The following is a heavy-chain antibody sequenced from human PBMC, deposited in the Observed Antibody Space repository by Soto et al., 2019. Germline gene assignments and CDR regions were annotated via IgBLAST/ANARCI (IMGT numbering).Heavy chain of an antibody. CDR2: INPSGGST. CDR3: ARTIARYYYYGMDV. D-gene: IGHD3-3*01. V-gene: IGHV1-46*01. J-gene: IGHJ6*02. CDR1: GYTFTSYY. Sequence: GASVKVSCKPSGYTFTSYYMHWGRRAPGQGLEWMGIINPSGGSTSYAQKFQGRVTMTRDTSTSTVYMELSSLRSEDTAVYYCARTIARYYYYGMDVWGQGTTVTVSS.